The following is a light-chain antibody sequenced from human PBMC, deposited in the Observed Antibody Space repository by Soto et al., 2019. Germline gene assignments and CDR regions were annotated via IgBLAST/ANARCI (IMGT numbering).Light chain of an antibody. J-gene: IGKJ1*01. V-gene: IGKV3-15*01. CDR2: GAS. Sequence: EIVMTQSPDTLYVSPGERATLSCRASQTIGRNLAWYQQKPGQSPRLLVYGASTRATGITARFSGSGSGTDCTLSISSLQSQDFAIYYCQHYYNWPRTFGQGTKVDIK. CDR1: QTIGRN. CDR3: QHYYNWPRT.